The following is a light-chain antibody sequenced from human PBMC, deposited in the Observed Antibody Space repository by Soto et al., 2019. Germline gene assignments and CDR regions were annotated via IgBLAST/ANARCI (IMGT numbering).Light chain of an antibody. CDR3: QQYFSYPYT. V-gene: IGKV1-8*01. Sequence: IRMTQSPSSLSASIGDRVTFTCRASHRLNTYLAWYQQKPGKAPKLLIYGASTLQSGVPSRFSGSGSGTDFTLLISILQSEDFATYYCQQYFSYPYTFGQGTKLEIK. CDR2: GAS. J-gene: IGKJ2*01. CDR1: HRLNTY.